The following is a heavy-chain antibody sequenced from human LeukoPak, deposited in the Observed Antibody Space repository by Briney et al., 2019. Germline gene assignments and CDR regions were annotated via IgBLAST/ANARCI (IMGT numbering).Heavy chain of an antibody. CDR1: GGSISSYY. V-gene: IGHV4-59*01. D-gene: IGHD6-6*01. CDR2: IYYSGST. CDR3: ASTARYSSSLFDY. J-gene: IGHJ4*02. Sequence: SETLSLTCTASGGSISSYYWSWIRQPPGKGLEWIGYIYYSGSTNYNPSLKSRVTISVDTSKNQFSLKLSSVTAADTAVYYCASTARYSSSLFDYWGQGTLVTVSS.